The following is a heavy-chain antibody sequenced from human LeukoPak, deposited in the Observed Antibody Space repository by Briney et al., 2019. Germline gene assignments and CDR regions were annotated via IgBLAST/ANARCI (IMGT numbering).Heavy chain of an antibody. CDR3: ATESALTTATAHYFDY. CDR2: IYYSGTT. Sequence: KPSETLSLTCTVSGGSVRSGNYFWSWIRQPPGKALEWIGHIYYSGTTKYNPSLKSRVTISVDTSKIQFSLKLGSLTAADTAVYYCATESALTTATAHYFDYSGHGTLVTVSS. D-gene: IGHD4-17*01. V-gene: IGHV4-61*01. J-gene: IGHJ4*01. CDR1: GGSVRSGNYF.